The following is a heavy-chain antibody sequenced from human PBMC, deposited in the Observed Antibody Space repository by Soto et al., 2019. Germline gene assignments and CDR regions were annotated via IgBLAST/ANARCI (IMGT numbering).Heavy chain of an antibody. CDR2: IYPGDSDT. J-gene: IGHJ5*02. CDR3: ARLVTDNYGSGSPITWFDP. V-gene: IGHV5-51*01. Sequence: PGESLKSSCKGSGYSFTSYWIGWVRQMPGKGLEWMGIIYPGDSDTRYSPSFQGQVTISADKSISTAYLQWSSLKASDTAMYYCARLVTDNYGSGSPITWFDPWGQGTLVTVSS. D-gene: IGHD3-10*01. CDR1: GYSFTSYW.